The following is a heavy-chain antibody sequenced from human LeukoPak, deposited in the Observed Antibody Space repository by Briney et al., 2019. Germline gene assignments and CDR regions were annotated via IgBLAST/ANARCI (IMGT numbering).Heavy chain of an antibody. CDR1: GYTLTELS. J-gene: IGHJ4*02. D-gene: IGHD3-22*01. CDR2: FDPEDGET. Sequence: ASVKVSCKVSGYTLTELSMHWVRQAPGKGLEWMGGFDPEDGETIYAQKFQGRVTMTEDTSTDTAYMELSSLRSEDTAVYYCATPRGGYPPFDYWGQGTLVTVSS. CDR3: ATPRGGYPPFDY. V-gene: IGHV1-24*01.